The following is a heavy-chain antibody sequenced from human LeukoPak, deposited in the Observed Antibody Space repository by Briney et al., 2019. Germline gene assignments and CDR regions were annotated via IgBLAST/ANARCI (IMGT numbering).Heavy chain of an antibody. D-gene: IGHD3-10*01. J-gene: IGHJ4*02. CDR2: IIPIFGTA. CDR3: ARIGPDADPDGSGSFFTNPYFDY. CDR1: GGTFSSYA. Sequence: GASVKVSCKASGGTFSSYAISWVRQAPGQGLEWMGGIIPIFGTANYAQKFQGRVTIIADESTSTAYMGPSSLRSEDTAVYYCARIGPDADPDGSGSFFTNPYFDYWGQGTLVTVSS. V-gene: IGHV1-69*13.